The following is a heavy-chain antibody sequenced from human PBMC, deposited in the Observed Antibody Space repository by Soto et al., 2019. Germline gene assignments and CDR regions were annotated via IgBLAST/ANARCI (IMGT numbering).Heavy chain of an antibody. V-gene: IGHV4-34*01. D-gene: IGHD5-18*01. J-gene: IGHJ4*02. Sequence: SETLSLTCAVYGGSFSGYYWSWIRQPPGKGLEWIGEINHSGSTNYNPSLKSRVTISVDTSKNQFSLKLSSVTAADTAVYYCAREAYIYGFDYWGQGTLVTVSS. CDR1: GGSFSGYY. CDR3: AREAYIYGFDY. CDR2: INHSGST.